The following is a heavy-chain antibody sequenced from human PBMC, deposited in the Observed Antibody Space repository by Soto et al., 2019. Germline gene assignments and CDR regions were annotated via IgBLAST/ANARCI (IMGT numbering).Heavy chain of an antibody. CDR2: IFSNDEK. D-gene: IGHD7-27*01. J-gene: IGHJ6*02. CDR1: GFSLSNARMG. CDR3: ARIRSTGDHKYGMDV. Sequence: QVTLKESGPVLVKPTETLTLTCTVSGFSLSNARMGVSWIRQPPGKALEWLAHIFSNDEKSYSTSLKSRLTTTMDNSTXQVVLTMTNMDPVDTATYYCARIRSTGDHKYGMDVWGQGTTVTVSS. V-gene: IGHV2-26*01.